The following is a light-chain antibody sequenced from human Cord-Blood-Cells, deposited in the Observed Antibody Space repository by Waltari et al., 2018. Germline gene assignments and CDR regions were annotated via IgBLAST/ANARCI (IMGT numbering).Light chain of an antibody. J-gene: IGLJ3*02. CDR1: SSDVVSYNL. CDR3: CSYAGSSTWV. V-gene: IGLV2-23*01. Sequence: QSALTQPAPVSGSPGQSITISCTGTSSDVVSYNLVSWYQQHPGKAPKLMIYEGSKRPSGVSNRFSGFKSGNTASLTISGLQAEDEADYYCCSYAGSSTWVFGGGTKLTVL. CDR2: EGS.